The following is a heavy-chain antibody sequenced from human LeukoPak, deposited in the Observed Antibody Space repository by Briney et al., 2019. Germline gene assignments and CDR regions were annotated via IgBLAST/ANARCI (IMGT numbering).Heavy chain of an antibody. CDR2: ISGSGSTT. V-gene: IGHV3-23*01. J-gene: IGHJ6*02. CDR3: AKAVGWSTYYAMDV. CDR1: GFTFSNYA. D-gene: IGHD6-19*01. Sequence: PGGSLRLSCAASGFTFSNYALTWVRQAPGKGLEWVSRISGSGSTTYHADSVRGRFTISRDNSKSTLYLQMSSLRAEDTAVYYCAKAVGWSTYYAMDVWGQGTTVTVSS.